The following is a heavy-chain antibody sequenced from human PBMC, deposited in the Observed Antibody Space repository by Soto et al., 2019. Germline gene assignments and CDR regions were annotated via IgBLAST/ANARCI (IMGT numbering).Heavy chain of an antibody. J-gene: IGHJ4*01. V-gene: IGHV4-61*03. Sequence: SETLSLTCTVSGDSVRGGTHYWTWIRQPPGKGLEWVGYITYSGSANYNPSLKGRVTISLDTSKNHFSLRLISVTAADTAVYYCARATAAPFPTLWGHGTLVTVSS. CDR3: ARATAAPFPTL. CDR2: ITYSGSA. D-gene: IGHD2-2*01. CDR1: GDSVRGGTHY.